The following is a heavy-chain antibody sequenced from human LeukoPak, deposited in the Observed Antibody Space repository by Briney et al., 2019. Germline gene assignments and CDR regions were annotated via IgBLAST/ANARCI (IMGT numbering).Heavy chain of an antibody. D-gene: IGHD3-22*01. J-gene: IGHJ5*02. Sequence: WGSLRLSCAASGFTFSGYSMNWVRQAPGKGLEWVSGISGSGGGTYYADSVKGRFTISRDNSKNTLFLQMNSLRAEDTAVYYCARARRDSSGSNWFDPWGQGTLVTVSS. CDR2: ISGSGGGT. CDR1: GFTFSGYS. V-gene: IGHV3-23*01. CDR3: ARARRDSSGSNWFDP.